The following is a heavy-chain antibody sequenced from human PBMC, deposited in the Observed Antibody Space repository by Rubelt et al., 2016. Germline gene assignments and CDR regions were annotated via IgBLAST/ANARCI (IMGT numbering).Heavy chain of an antibody. D-gene: IGHD3-22*01. Sequence: QVQLQESGPGLVKPSQTLSLTCTVSGGSISSGGYYWSWIRQHPGKGLEWIGYIYYSGSTNYNPSLKSRLTMSVDTAKNQLSLKLSSVTAADTAVYYCARDGDYYDSSGSGRWFDPWGQGTLVTVSS. CDR2: IYYSGST. CDR3: ARDGDYYDSSGSGRWFDP. J-gene: IGHJ5*02. CDR1: GGSISSGGYY. V-gene: IGHV4-31*03.